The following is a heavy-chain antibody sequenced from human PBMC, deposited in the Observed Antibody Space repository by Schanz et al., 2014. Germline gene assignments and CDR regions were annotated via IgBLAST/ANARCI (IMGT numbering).Heavy chain of an antibody. CDR3: AREEGYGYGPGAFDI. CDR1: GFTFNNYG. D-gene: IGHD5-18*01. Sequence: QAQLVESGGGVVQPGRSLRLSCAASGFTFNNYGMHWVRQAPGKGLEWVALIYYDGSDKYYADFVEGRFTISRDNSQNTLSLQMNSLRAEDTAVYYCAREEGYGYGPGAFDIWGQGTMVTVSS. V-gene: IGHV3-30*03. J-gene: IGHJ3*02. CDR2: IYYDGSDK.